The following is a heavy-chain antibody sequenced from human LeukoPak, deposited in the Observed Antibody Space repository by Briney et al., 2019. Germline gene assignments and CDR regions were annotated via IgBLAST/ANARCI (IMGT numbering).Heavy chain of an antibody. D-gene: IGHD3-9*01. V-gene: IGHV3-7*01. Sequence: PGGSLRLSCAASGFTFSSYAMSWVRQAPGKGLEWVANIKQDGSEKYYVDSVKGRFTISRDNAKNSLYLQMNSLRAEDTAVYYCAGSYIRYFDYYYFDYWGQGTLVTVSS. J-gene: IGHJ4*02. CDR2: IKQDGSEK. CDR3: AGSYIRYFDYYYFDY. CDR1: GFTFSSYA.